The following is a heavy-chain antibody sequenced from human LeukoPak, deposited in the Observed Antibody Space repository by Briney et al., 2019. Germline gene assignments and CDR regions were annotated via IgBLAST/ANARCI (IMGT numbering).Heavy chain of an antibody. Sequence: ASVKVSCKASGYTFSGNFIHWVRQAPAQGLEWMGWINPNSGGTNFAQQFQGRVTMTRDTSISTAYMQMSKLTSGDTAVYFCARFIFGGNPFDYWGQGTLVTVSS. J-gene: IGHJ4*02. D-gene: IGHD4-23*01. CDR3: ARFIFGGNPFDY. CDR2: INPNSGGT. V-gene: IGHV1-2*02. CDR1: GYTFSGNF.